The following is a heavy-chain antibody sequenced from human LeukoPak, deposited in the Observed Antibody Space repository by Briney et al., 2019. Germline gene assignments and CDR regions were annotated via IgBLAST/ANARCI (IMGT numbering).Heavy chain of an antibody. V-gene: IGHV4-59*12. D-gene: IGHD3-22*01. CDR2: IHYTGST. CDR1: GGSISSYY. Sequence: SETLSLTCTVSGGSISSYYWSWIRQSPGKGLECIGYIHYTGSTNYNPSLKSRVTISVDTSKNQFSLKLSSVTAADTAVYYCARESYSSGYYYYWGQGTLVTVSS. J-gene: IGHJ4*02. CDR3: ARESYSSGYYYY.